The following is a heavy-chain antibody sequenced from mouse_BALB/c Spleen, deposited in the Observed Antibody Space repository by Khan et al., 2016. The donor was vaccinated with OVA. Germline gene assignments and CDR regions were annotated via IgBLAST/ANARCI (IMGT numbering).Heavy chain of an antibody. CDR2: INTYTGEP. CDR3: ARGAFYNGGGKNACFAY. D-gene: IGHD1-1*01. Sequence: QIQLVQSGPELKKPGETVKISCKASGYIFTNYGMNWVKQAPGQGLKWMGWINTYTGEPTYADDFRGRFAFSLETSASTAYLQINNLKNEDTATYFCARGAFYNGGGKNACFAYWGQGTLVTVSA. CDR1: GYIFTNYG. J-gene: IGHJ3*01. V-gene: IGHV9-3-1*01.